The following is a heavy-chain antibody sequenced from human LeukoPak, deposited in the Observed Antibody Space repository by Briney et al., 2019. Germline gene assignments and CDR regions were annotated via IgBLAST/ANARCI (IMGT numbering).Heavy chain of an antibody. J-gene: IGHJ4*02. Sequence: GGSLRLSCAASGFTFSSYWMSWVRQAPGKGLEWVANIKQDGGEIYYVDSVKGRFSISRDNAKNSLYLQMNSLRAEDTAVYYCARVQFGVPGLDYWGQGTLVTVSS. D-gene: IGHD3-3*01. V-gene: IGHV3-7*01. CDR3: ARVQFGVPGLDY. CDR1: GFTFSSYW. CDR2: IKQDGGEI.